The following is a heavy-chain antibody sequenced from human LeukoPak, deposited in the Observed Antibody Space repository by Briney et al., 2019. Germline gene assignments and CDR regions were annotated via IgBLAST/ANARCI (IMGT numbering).Heavy chain of an antibody. V-gene: IGHV3-23*01. CDR3: AAGLIRVTAFDY. J-gene: IGHJ4*02. D-gene: IGHD2-21*02. CDR2: SSGSGVST. Sequence: GGSLRLSRAASRFTLSSYAMSWVRQAPGKGLEWVSGSSGSGVSTYHADSIKGRFTISRDNARNTLYLHMNSLRGEDTAVYYCAAGLIRVTAFDYWGQGTRVTVSS. CDR1: RFTLSSYA.